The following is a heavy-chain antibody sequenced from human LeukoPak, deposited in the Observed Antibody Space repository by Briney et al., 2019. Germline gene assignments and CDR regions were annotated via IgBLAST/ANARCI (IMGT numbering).Heavy chain of an antibody. CDR2: ISSSSSYI. J-gene: IGHJ5*02. Sequence: PGGSLRLSCAASAFTFSSDSMNWVRQAPGTGLESVSSISSSSSYIYYADSVKERFTISKDNTKNSLYLQMNSLRAEDTAVYYCARVLHFAWLLYHWGQGTLVTVSS. D-gene: IGHD3-9*01. V-gene: IGHV3-21*01. CDR3: ARVLHFAWLLYH. CDR1: AFTFSSDS.